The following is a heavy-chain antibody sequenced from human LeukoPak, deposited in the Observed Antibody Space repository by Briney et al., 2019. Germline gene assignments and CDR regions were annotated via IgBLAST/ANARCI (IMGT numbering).Heavy chain of an antibody. D-gene: IGHD6-19*01. CDR2: INPNSGGT. CDR3: ARGLSIAVAGTKGY. CDR1: GYTFTGYY. Sequence: ASVEVSCKASGYTFTGYYMHWVRQAPGQGLEWMGWINPNSGGTNYAQKFQGRVTMTRDTSISTAYMELSRLRSDDTAVYYCARGLSIAVAGTKGYWGQGTLVTVSS. V-gene: IGHV1-2*02. J-gene: IGHJ4*02.